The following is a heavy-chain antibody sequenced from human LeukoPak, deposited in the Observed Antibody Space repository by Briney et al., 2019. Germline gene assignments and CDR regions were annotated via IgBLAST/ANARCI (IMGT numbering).Heavy chain of an antibody. J-gene: IGHJ6*02. CDR3: ARVNCGGDCYPYYYYGMDV. CDR2: MNPNSGNT. CDR1: GYTFTSYD. D-gene: IGHD2-21*02. Sequence: ASVKVSYKASGYTFTSYDINWVRQATGQGLEWMGWMNPNSGNTGYAQKFQGRVTMTRNTSISTAYTELSSLRSEDTAVYYCARVNCGGDCYPYYYYGMDVWGQGTTVTVSS. V-gene: IGHV1-8*01.